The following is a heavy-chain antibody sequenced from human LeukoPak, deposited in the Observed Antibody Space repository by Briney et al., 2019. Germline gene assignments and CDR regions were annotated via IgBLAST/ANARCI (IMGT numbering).Heavy chain of an antibody. Sequence: SETLSLTCAVSGYSISSGYYWGWIRQPPGKGLEWFGSIYHSGGTYYNPSPRSRVPTSVDSSNNQFSLKLSSVTAADAAVYYCARHVLRGNSFHYFDYCGQGTLVTVSS. J-gene: IGHJ4*02. V-gene: IGHV4-38-2*01. D-gene: IGHD4-23*01. CDR1: GYSISSGYY. CDR2: IYHSGGT. CDR3: ARHVLRGNSFHYFDY.